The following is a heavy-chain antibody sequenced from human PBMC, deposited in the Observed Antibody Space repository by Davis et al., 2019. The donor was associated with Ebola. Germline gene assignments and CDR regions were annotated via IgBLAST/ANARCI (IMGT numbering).Heavy chain of an antibody. V-gene: IGHV4-4*02. CDR3: ARTTGVRYFDY. Sequence: MPGGSLRLSCTVSGTSMTSSNLWRWVRQPPGKGLEWIGETYQSGSTYYNPSLKSRVTILIDKSKNQFSLRLTSVTAADTAVYYCARTTGVRYFDYWGQGTLVTVSS. J-gene: IGHJ4*02. CDR2: TYQSGST. D-gene: IGHD1-1*01. CDR1: GTSMTSSNL.